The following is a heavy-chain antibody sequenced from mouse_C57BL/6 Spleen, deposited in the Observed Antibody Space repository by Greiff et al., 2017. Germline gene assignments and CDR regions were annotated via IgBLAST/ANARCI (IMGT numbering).Heavy chain of an antibody. J-gene: IGHJ3*01. D-gene: IGHD1-1*01. CDR2: ILPGRGST. CDR1: GYTFTGYW. V-gene: IGHV1-9*01. Sequence: QVQLQQSGAELMKPGASVKLSCKATGYTFTGYWIEWVKQRPGHGLEWLGEILPGRGSTNYKEKFKGKATFTADTSSNTAYMQLSRLTTEDSAIYYCARSPAVGGFAYWGQGTLVTVSA. CDR3: ARSPAVGGFAY.